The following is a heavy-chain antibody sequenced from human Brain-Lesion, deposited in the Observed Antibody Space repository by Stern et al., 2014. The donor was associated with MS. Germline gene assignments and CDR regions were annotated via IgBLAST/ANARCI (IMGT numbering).Heavy chain of an antibody. D-gene: IGHD3-3*01. V-gene: IGHV1-2*02. Sequence: QLVQSGAEVKKPGASGKVSCKTSGYIFTGYYIPWVRQAPGQGLEWMAWINPNTGGTKYAQKFQGRVTMSRDTSISTAYVELSSLTSDDTAVYYCARDQRGITIFGVVTDYYYLGMDVWGQGTTVTVSS. CDR3: ARDQRGITIFGVVTDYYYLGMDV. J-gene: IGHJ6*02. CDR2: INPNTGGT. CDR1: GYIFTGYY.